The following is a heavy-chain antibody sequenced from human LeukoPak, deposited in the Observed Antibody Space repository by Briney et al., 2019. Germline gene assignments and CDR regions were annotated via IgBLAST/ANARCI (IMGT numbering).Heavy chain of an antibody. D-gene: IGHD3-10*01. J-gene: IGHJ5*02. CDR2: IYYSGST. V-gene: IGHV4-39*01. CDR1: GGSISSSSYY. CDR3: ARSLLWFGDLSGGPNWFDP. Sequence: PSETLSLTCTVSGGSISSSSYYWGWVRQPPGKGLEWIGSIYYSGSTYYNPSLKSRVTISVDTSKNQFSLKLSSVTAADTTVYYCARSLLWFGDLSGGPNWFDPWGQGTLVTVSS.